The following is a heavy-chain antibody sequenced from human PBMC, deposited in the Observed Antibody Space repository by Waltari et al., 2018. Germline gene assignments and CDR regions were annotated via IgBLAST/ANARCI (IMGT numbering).Heavy chain of an antibody. CDR1: GFTFSAYR. J-gene: IGHJ4*02. Sequence: EVQLVESGGGLVQPGGFLRLSCAASGFTFSAYRMHWVRQAPGKGLVWVSLINADGRATLYADSVKGRFTMSRDNAKDTLYLQMNSLRGEDTAVYYCAIQISGVVFWGQGTLVTVSS. D-gene: IGHD3-3*01. V-gene: IGHV3-74*01. CDR3: AIQISGVVF. CDR2: INADGRAT.